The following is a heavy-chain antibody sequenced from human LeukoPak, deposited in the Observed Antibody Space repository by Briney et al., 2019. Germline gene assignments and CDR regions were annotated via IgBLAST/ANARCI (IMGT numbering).Heavy chain of an antibody. D-gene: IGHD3-22*01. Sequence: ASETLSLTCAVYGGSFSGYYWSWIRQPPGKGLEWIGEINHSGGTNYNPSLKSRVTISVDTSKNQFSLKLSSVIAADTAVYYCARGSTYYYDSSGYRKTLRFDYWGQGTLVTVSS. CDR3: ARGSTYYYDSSGYRKTLRFDY. CDR1: GGSFSGYY. CDR2: INHSGGT. J-gene: IGHJ4*02. V-gene: IGHV4-34*01.